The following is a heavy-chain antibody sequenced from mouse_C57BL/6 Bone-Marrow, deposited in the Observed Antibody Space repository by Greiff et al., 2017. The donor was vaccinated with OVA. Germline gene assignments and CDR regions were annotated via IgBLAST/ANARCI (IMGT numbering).Heavy chain of an antibody. V-gene: IGHV2-9-1*01. J-gene: IGHJ1*03. D-gene: IGHD1-1*01. Sequence: QVQLQQSGPGLVAPSQSLSITCTVSGFSLTSYAISWVRQPPGKGLEWLGVIWTGGGTNYNSALNSRLSISKDNSKSQVFLKMNSLQTDDTARYYRARKFWYYGRSPNLYFGGWGTGTTVTVSS. CDR1: GFSLTSYA. CDR3: ARKFWYYGRSPNLYFGG. CDR2: IWTGGGT.